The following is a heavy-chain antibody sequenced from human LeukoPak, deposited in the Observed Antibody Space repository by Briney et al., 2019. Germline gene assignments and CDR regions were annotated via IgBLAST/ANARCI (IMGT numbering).Heavy chain of an antibody. CDR3: ASIVGAFDAFDI. J-gene: IGHJ3*02. CDR2: IYYSGST. CDR1: GGSISSYY. D-gene: IGHD1-26*01. V-gene: IGHV4-59*01. Sequence: SETLSLTCTVSGGSISSYYWSWTRQPPGKGLEWIGYIYYSGSTNYNPSLKSRVTISVDTSKNQFSLKLSSVTAADTAVYYCASIVGAFDAFDIWGQGTMVTVSS.